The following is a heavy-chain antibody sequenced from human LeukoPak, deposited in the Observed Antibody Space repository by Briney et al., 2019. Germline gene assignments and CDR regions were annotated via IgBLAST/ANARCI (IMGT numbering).Heavy chain of an antibody. Sequence: GGSLRLSCVASEFTFSRYSVNCVRPPAGRVLEWVTSTSTSCSYIFYADSVKGRFNISRDNDKKSLYLQMNSLRAEDTAVYFCVSDSNSWYDSWGPGTLVTVSS. CDR2: TSTSCSYI. V-gene: IGHV3-21*01. J-gene: IGHJ5*01. CDR3: VSDSNSWYDS. D-gene: IGHD4-11*01. CDR1: EFTFSRYS.